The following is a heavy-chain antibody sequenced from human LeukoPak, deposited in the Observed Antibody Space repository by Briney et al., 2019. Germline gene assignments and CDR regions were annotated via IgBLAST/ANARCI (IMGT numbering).Heavy chain of an antibody. CDR3: PRFSGTYYFDY. J-gene: IGHJ4*02. CDR1: GGSISSYY. V-gene: IGHV4-59*01. CDR2: IYYSGST. Sequence: SETLSLTCTVSGGSISSYYWSWIRQPPGKGLEWIGYIYYSGSTNYNPSLKSRVTISVDTSKNQFSLKLSSVTAADTAVYYCPRFSGTYYFDYWGQGTLVTVSS.